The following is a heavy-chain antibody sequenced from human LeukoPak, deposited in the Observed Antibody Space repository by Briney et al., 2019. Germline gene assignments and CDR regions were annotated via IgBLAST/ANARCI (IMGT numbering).Heavy chain of an antibody. CDR1: GGSISSGDYY. V-gene: IGHV4-30-4*08. CDR3: ARVGYDFWSGYSWARFDP. J-gene: IGHJ5*02. Sequence: SQTLSLTCTVSGGSISSGDYYWSWIRQPPGKGLEWIGYIYYSASTYYNPSLKSRVTISVDTSKNQFSLKLSSVTAADTAVYYCARVGYDFWSGYSWARFDPWGQGALVTVSS. CDR2: IYYSAST. D-gene: IGHD3-3*01.